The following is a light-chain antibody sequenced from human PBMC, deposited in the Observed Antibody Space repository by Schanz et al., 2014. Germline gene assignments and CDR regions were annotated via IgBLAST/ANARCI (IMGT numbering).Light chain of an antibody. CDR3: HQYINSPFT. Sequence: EIVLTQSPGTLSLSPGERATLSCRASQSVHRNYLAWHQQKPGQAPRLLIYGTSIRATGIPDRFSGSGSGTDLTLTISRLEPEDFAVYYCHQYINSPFTFGPGTKLDLK. CDR1: QSVHRNY. J-gene: IGKJ3*01. CDR2: GTS. V-gene: IGKV3-20*01.